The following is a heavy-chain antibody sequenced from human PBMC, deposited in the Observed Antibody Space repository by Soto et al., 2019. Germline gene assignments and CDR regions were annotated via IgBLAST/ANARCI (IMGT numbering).Heavy chain of an antibody. Sequence: ASVKVSCKVSGYTLTELSMHWVRQAPGKGLEWMGGFDPEDGETIYAQKFQGRVTMTEDTSTDTAYMELSSLRSEDTAVYYCATDRISMVRGVHTPPRHWGQGTLVTVSS. CDR3: ATDRISMVRGVHTPPRH. J-gene: IGHJ4*02. CDR1: GYTLTELS. D-gene: IGHD3-10*01. CDR2: FDPEDGET. V-gene: IGHV1-24*01.